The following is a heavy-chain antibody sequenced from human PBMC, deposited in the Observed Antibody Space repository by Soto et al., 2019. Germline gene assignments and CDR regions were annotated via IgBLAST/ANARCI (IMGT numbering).Heavy chain of an antibody. CDR2: TYYRSKWYN. V-gene: IGHV6-1*01. J-gene: IGHJ4*02. D-gene: IGHD3-10*01. CDR1: GDSVSSNSAA. CDR3: ARDGSYYYGSGSYFGY. Sequence: SPTLSLTCAISGDSVSSNSAAWNWIRQSPSRGLEWLGRTYYRSKWYNDYAVSVKSRITINPDTSKNQFSLQLNSVTPEDTAVYYCARDGSYYYGSGSYFGYWGQGTLVTVSS.